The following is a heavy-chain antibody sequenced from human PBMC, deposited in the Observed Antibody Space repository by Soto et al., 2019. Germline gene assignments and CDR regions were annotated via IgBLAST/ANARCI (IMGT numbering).Heavy chain of an antibody. CDR2: IYWNDDK. D-gene: IGHD3-3*01. CDR3: AHMYYDFWSAYFRGAMDV. V-gene: IGHV2-5*01. J-gene: IGHJ6*02. Sequence: SGPTLVNPTQTLTLTCTFSGFSLSTSGVGVGWIRQPPGKALEWLALIYWNDDKRYSPSLKSRLTITKDTSKNQVVLTMTNMDPVDTATYYCAHMYYDFWSAYFRGAMDVWGQGTTLTVSS. CDR1: GFSLSTSGVG.